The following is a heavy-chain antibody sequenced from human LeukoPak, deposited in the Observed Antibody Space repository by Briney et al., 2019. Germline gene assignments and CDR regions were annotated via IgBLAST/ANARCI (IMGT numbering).Heavy chain of an antibody. CDR1: GFTFNTYS. CDR2: ISSSSSTI. D-gene: IGHD2-2*01. Sequence: GGSLRLSCAASGFTFNTYSMNWVRQAPGKGLEWVSYISSSSSTIYYADSVKGRFTISRDNAKNSLYLQMNSLRAEDTAVYYCARDQQYQLLQVDYWGQGTLVTVSS. CDR3: ARDQQYQLLQVDY. J-gene: IGHJ4*02. V-gene: IGHV3-48*01.